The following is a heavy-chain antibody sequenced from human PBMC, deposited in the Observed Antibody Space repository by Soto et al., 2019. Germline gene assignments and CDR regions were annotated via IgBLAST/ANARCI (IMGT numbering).Heavy chain of an antibody. J-gene: IGHJ4*02. Sequence: QVQLQESGPGLVKPPGTLSLTCAVSGGSISSSSWWSWVRLPPGKGLEWIGEIYHSGTTNYNPSLKSRVTISVDKSKNQFSLKLSSVTAADTAVYYCAIRGDGSGSLDYWGQGTLVTVSS. CDR2: IYHSGTT. CDR1: GGSISSSSW. D-gene: IGHD3-10*01. CDR3: AIRGDGSGSLDY. V-gene: IGHV4-4*03.